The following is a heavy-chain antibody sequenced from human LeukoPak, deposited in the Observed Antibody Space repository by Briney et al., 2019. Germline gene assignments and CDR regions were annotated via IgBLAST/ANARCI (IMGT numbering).Heavy chain of an antibody. CDR1: GFTFSIYG. CDR2: IRYDGSNK. V-gene: IGHV3-30*02. D-gene: IGHD3-10*01. Sequence: GGPLRLSCAASGFTFSIYGMHWVRQAPGKGLEWVAFIRYDGSNKYYADSVKGRFTISRDNSKNTLYLQMNSLGAEDTAVYYCAKDLLWFGELLGGGLDYWGQGTLVTVSS. J-gene: IGHJ4*02. CDR3: AKDLLWFGELLGGGLDY.